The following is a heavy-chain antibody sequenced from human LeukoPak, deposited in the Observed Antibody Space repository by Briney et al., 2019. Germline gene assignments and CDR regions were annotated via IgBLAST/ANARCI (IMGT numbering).Heavy chain of an antibody. J-gene: IGHJ4*02. V-gene: IGHV4-38-2*02. CDR3: AKGYCRGTSCYDDRGPLDY. CDR2: IYHSGST. CDR1: GYSISSVNY. D-gene: IGHD2-2*01. Sequence: SETLSLTCSVSGYSISSVNYWGWIRLPPGKVLQWIGSIYHSGSTYYNPSLKGRVTISVDTSKNQFSLKLNSLLAAATAVYYCAKGYCRGTSCYDDRGPLDYWGQGTLVTVSS.